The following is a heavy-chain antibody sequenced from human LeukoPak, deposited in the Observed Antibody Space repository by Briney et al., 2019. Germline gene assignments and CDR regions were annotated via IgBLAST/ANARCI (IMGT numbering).Heavy chain of an antibody. Sequence: PGGSLRLSCSASGFTFNTYAMHWVRQAPGKGLEYVSAISTDGGGTYYADSVKGRFTIFRDNSKNTLYLQMNSLRAEDTAMYYCVRYGNSCYDPWGQGTLVTVSS. CDR3: VRYGNSCYDP. D-gene: IGHD6-13*01. CDR1: GFTFNTYA. CDR2: ISTDGGGT. V-gene: IGHV3-64D*06. J-gene: IGHJ5*02.